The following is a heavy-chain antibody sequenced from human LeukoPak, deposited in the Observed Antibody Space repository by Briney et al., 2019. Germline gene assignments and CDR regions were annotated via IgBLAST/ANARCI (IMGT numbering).Heavy chain of an antibody. J-gene: IGHJ6*02. Sequence: PGGSLRLSCTASGFTFGDYAMSWFRQAPGKGLEWVGFIRSKAYGGTTEYAASVKGRFTISRDDSKSVAYLQMNSLKTEDTAVYYCGSYEGSYYYGMDVWGQGTTVTVSS. D-gene: IGHD1-26*01. CDR3: GSYEGSYYYGMDV. CDR2: IRSKAYGGTT. V-gene: IGHV3-49*03. CDR1: GFTFGDYA.